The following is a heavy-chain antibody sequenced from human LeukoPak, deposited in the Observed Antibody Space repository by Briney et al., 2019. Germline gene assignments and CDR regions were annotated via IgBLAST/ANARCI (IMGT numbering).Heavy chain of an antibody. CDR2: ISGSGGST. V-gene: IGHV3-23*01. D-gene: IGHD3-10*01. CDR3: AKGQTPETYYYGSGSSDY. J-gene: IGHJ4*02. Sequence: GGSLRLSCAASGFTFSSYAMSWVRQAPGKGLEWISAISGSGGSTYYADSVKGRFTISRDNSKNTLYLQMNSLRAEDTAVYYCAKGQTPETYYYGSGSSDYWGQGTLVTVSS. CDR1: GFTFSSYA.